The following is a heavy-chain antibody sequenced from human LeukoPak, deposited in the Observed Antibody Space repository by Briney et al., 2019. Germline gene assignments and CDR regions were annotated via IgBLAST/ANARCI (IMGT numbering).Heavy chain of an antibody. V-gene: IGHV1-18*01. CDR1: GYTFTSYG. CDR3: ARDGEMATIGYYYYYMDV. J-gene: IGHJ6*03. D-gene: IGHD5-24*01. CDR2: ISAYNGNT. Sequence: ASVEVSCKASGYTFTSYGISWVRQAPGQGLEWMGWISAYNGNTNYAQKLQGRVTMTTDTSTSTAYMELRSLRSDDTAVYYCARDGEMATIGYYYYYMDVWGKGTTVTVSS.